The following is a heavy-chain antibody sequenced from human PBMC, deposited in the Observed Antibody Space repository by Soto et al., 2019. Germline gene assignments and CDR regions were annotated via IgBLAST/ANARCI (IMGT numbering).Heavy chain of an antibody. D-gene: IGHD3-3*01. CDR2: IKQDGSEK. V-gene: IGHV3-7*03. CDR3: ARDLYYDFWSGYIPLVGAYYYYGMDV. J-gene: IGHJ6*02. Sequence: PGGSLRLSCAASGFTFSSYWMSWVRQAPGKGLERVANIKQDGSEKYYVDSVKGRSTISRDNAKNSLYLQMNSLRAEDTAVYYCARDLYYDFWSGYIPLVGAYYYYGMDVWGQGTTVTVSS. CDR1: GFTFSSYW.